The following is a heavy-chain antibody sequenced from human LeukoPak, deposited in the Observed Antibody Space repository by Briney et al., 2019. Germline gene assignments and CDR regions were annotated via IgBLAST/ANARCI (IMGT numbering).Heavy chain of an antibody. Sequence: GGSLRLSCAASGFTFSSYSMNWVRQAPGKGLEWVSSISSSSSYIYYADSVKGRFTISRDNAKNSLYLQMNSLRAEDTAVYYCAKDGMYSSSSSYYFDYWGPGTLVTVSS. CDR1: GFTFSSYS. V-gene: IGHV3-21*01. CDR3: AKDGMYSSSSSYYFDY. D-gene: IGHD6-6*01. CDR2: ISSSSSYI. J-gene: IGHJ4*02.